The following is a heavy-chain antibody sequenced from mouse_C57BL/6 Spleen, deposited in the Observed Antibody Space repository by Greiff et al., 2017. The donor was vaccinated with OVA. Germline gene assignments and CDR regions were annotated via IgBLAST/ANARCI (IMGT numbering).Heavy chain of an antibody. CDR2: ISSGGSYT. D-gene: IGHD2-4*01. CDR1: GFTFSSYG. CDR3: ARQRLYEYAFDY. Sequence: EVQLQQSGGDLVKPGGSLKLSCAASGFTFSSYGMSWVRQTPDKRLEWVATISSGGSYTYYPDRVKGRFTISRDNAKNTLYLQMNSLKSEDTAMYYCARQRLYEYAFDYWGQGTTLTVSS. J-gene: IGHJ2*01. V-gene: IGHV5-6*01.